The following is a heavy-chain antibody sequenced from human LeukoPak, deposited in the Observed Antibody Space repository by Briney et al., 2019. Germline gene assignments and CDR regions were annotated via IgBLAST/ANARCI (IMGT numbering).Heavy chain of an antibody. CDR3: ARDLGRSGDLGY. V-gene: IGHV3-74*01. CDR2: INSDGSST. D-gene: IGHD2-15*01. CDR1: GFTFSSYW. J-gene: IGHJ4*02. Sequence: PGGSLRLSCAASGFTFSSYWMHWVRQTPGRGLVWVSRINSDGSSTSYADSVKGRFTISRDNAKNTLYLQMNSLRAEDTAVYYCARDLGRSGDLGYWGQGTLVTVSS.